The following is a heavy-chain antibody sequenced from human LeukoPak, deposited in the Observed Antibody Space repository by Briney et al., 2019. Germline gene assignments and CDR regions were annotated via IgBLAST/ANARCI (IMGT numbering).Heavy chain of an antibody. V-gene: IGHV3-21*01. Sequence: GGSLRLSCAASGFTFSSYAMSWVRQAPGKGLEWVSSISSSGSYKYYADSVKGRFTISRDNAKNSLYLQMNSLRAEDTAVYYCARDRKQQHTNHYYYYYYMDVWGKGTTVTVSS. CDR3: ARDRKQQHTNHYYYYYYMDV. J-gene: IGHJ6*03. CDR1: GFTFSSYA. D-gene: IGHD6-13*01. CDR2: ISSSGSYK.